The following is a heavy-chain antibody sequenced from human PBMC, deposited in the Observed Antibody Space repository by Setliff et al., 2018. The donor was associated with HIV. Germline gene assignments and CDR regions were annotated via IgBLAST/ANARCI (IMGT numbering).Heavy chain of an antibody. D-gene: IGHD3-3*01. CDR3: AREHSRLRFLEWLPPYYYYYMDV. Sequence: ASVKVSCKASGYTFTNYAMQWVRQAPGQGLEWMGWMNPNSGNTGYAQKFQGRVTMTRNTSISTAYMELSSLRSEDTAVYYCAREHSRLRFLEWLPPYYYYYMDVWGKGTTVTVSS. J-gene: IGHJ6*03. V-gene: IGHV1-8*02. CDR1: GYTFTNYA. CDR2: MNPNSGNT.